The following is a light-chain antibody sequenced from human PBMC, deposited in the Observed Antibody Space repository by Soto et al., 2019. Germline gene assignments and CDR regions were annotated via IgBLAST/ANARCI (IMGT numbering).Light chain of an antibody. V-gene: IGKV1-5*01. Sequence: DIQMTQSPSTLSASVGDRVSIACRASQSISSALAWYQQKPGKAPKLLIYDASSLESLFPSRFSGSGCCKKITLSINSLQPQYFSTYYCQQYHRYSWTYRQGTKEDIK. J-gene: IGKJ1*01. CDR3: QQYHRYSWT. CDR1: QSISSA. CDR2: DAS.